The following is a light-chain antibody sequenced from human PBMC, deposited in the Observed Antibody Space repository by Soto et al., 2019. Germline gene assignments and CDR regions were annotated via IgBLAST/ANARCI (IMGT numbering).Light chain of an antibody. CDR2: GAS. J-gene: IGKJ4*01. Sequence: EIVLTQSPGTLSLSPGERATLSCRASQSVSSNYLAWYQQKPGQAPRLLIYGASTRATGVPARFSGGGSGTEFTLTISSLQSEDFAFYYCQQNNKWPPVTFGGGTKV. V-gene: IGKV3-15*01. CDR3: QQNNKWPPVT. CDR1: QSVSSN.